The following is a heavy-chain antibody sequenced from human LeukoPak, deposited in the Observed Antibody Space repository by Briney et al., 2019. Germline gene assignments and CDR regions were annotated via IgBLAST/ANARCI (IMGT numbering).Heavy chain of an antibody. V-gene: IGHV4-34*01. Sequence: SETLSLTCAVYGGSFSGYYWSWIRQPPGKGLEWIGEINHSGSTNYNPSLKSRVTISVDTSKNQFSLKLSSVTAADTAVYYCASNGDDFWSGYSDYWGQGTPVTVSS. D-gene: IGHD3-3*01. CDR2: INHSGST. CDR3: ASNGDDFWSGYSDY. J-gene: IGHJ4*02. CDR1: GGSFSGYY.